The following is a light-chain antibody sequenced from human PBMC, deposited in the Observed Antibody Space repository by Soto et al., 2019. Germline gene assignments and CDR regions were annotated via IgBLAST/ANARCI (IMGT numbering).Light chain of an antibody. Sequence: QSALTQPASVSGSPGQSITISCTGTSSDVGGYKYVSWYQQHPDKAPKLIIFEVSNRPSGIANRFSGSKSGNTASLTISGLHAEDEADYYCCSYAGSSTLVFGGGTKLTVL. CDR3: CSYAGSSTLV. J-gene: IGLJ3*02. CDR1: SSDVGGYKY. V-gene: IGLV2-23*02. CDR2: EVS.